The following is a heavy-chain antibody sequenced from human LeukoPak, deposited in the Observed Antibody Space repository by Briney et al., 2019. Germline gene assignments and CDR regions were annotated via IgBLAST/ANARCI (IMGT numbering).Heavy chain of an antibody. CDR2: ISSGSDYT. D-gene: IGHD3-10*01. CDR3: AKRGVIGNWYYDV. CDR1: GFSFSSHG. Sequence: PGGSLRLSCAASGFSFSSHGMSWVRQAPWKGPEWVSSISSGSDYTFYADSVKGRFTISRDNSKNTLYLQMNSLRAGDTAIYHCAKRGVIGNWYYDVWGRGTLVTVSS. J-gene: IGHJ2*01. V-gene: IGHV3-23*01.